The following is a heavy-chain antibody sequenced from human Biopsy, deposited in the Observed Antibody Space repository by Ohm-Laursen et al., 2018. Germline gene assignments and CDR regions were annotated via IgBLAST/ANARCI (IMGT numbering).Heavy chain of an antibody. CDR3: ARAPFGSGSYSEFGY. CDR1: GFTFSTHW. D-gene: IGHD3-22*01. CDR2: IKKDGSEK. V-gene: IGHV3-7*01. Sequence: SLRLSCTASGFTFSTHWMSWVRQAPGKGLEWVATIKKDGSEKYYVDSVKGRFTISRDNSKSSLSLQMNSLRGEDTAVYYCARAPFGSGSYSEFGYWGQGSLVTVSS. J-gene: IGHJ4*02.